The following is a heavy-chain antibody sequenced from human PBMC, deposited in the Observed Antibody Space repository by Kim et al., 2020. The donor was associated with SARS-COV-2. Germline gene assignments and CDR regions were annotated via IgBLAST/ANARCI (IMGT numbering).Heavy chain of an antibody. CDR2: ISYDGSNK. CDR3: ARGPDSSGYYYFDY. V-gene: IGHV3-30*03. J-gene: IGHJ4*02. CDR1: GFTFSSYG. D-gene: IGHD3-22*01. Sequence: GGCLRLSCAASGFTFSSYGMHWVRQAPGKGLEWVAVISYDGSNKYYADSVKGRFTISRDNSKNTLYLQMNSLRAEDTAVYYCARGPDSSGYYYFDYWGQGTLVTVSS.